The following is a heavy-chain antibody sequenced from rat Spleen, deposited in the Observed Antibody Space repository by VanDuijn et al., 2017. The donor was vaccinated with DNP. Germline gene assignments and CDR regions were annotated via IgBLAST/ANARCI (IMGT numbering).Heavy chain of an antibody. Sequence: EVQLVESGGGLVQPGRSLKLSCAASGFTFSNYDMAWVRQAPTKGLEWVATIIYDGSSTYYRDSVKGRFTISRDNAKSTLYLQMDSLRSEDTATYYCTRTPLTTVVTYYFDYWGQGVMVTVSS. CDR2: IIYDGSST. V-gene: IGHV5-29*01. D-gene: IGHD1-1*01. CDR3: TRTPLTTVVTYYFDY. J-gene: IGHJ2*01. CDR1: GFTFSNYD.